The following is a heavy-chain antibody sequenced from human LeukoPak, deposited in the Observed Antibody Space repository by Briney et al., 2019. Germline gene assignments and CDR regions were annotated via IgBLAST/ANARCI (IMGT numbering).Heavy chain of an antibody. CDR2: IYCSGST. CDR1: GGSISSYY. CDR3: ARLGAVAGGNYYYYYGMDV. V-gene: IGHV4-59*08. J-gene: IGHJ6*02. Sequence: SETLSLTCTVSGGSISSYYWSWIRQPPGKGLEWIGYIYCSGSTNYNPSLKSRVTISVDTSKNQFSLKLSSVTAADTAVYYCARLGAVAGGNYYYYYGMDVWGQGTTVTVSS. D-gene: IGHD6-19*01.